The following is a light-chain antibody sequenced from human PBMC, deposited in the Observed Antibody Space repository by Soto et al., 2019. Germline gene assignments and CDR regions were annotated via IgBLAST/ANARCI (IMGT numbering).Light chain of an antibody. V-gene: IGKV3-11*01. J-gene: IGKJ4*01. Sequence: ETVLTQSPDTLALSPGERATLSCRASQSVGSYLAWYQQKPGQAPRLLIYDASNRATGVPARFSGSGSGTDSTPAISGLEPEDFAVYYCQQLTNWPALAFGGGTKVEIK. CDR2: DAS. CDR1: QSVGSY. CDR3: QQLTNWPALA.